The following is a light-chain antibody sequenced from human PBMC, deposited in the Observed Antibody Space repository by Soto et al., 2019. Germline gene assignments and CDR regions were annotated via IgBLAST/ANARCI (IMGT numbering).Light chain of an antibody. Sequence: QSVLTQPPSASGTPGQRVTISCSGSSSNIGSNYVYWYQQLPGTAPKLLIYRNNQRPSGVPDRFSGSKSGTSASLANSGLRSEDEAEYYCAAWDDSLSGVGFGGGTKLTVL. CDR3: AAWDDSLSGVG. CDR2: RNN. V-gene: IGLV1-47*01. J-gene: IGLJ2*01. CDR1: SSNIGSNY.